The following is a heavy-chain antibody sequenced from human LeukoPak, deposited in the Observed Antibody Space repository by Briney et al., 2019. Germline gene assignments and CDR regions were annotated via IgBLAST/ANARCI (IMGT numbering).Heavy chain of an antibody. J-gene: IGHJ4*02. CDR3: AREEGVSGDFDY. Sequence: GASVKVSCKASGYTFTNYGLSWVRQAPGQGLEWMGWISAYNGKTNYAQKLQDRVTVTTDTYTTTVYMELRSLRFDDTAVYYCAREEGVSGDFDYWGQGTLVTVSS. CDR1: GYTFTNYG. D-gene: IGHD3-16*01. CDR2: ISAYNGKT. V-gene: IGHV1-18*01.